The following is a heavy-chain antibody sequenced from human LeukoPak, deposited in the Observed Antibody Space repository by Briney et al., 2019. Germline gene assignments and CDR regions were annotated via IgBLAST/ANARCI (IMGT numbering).Heavy chain of an antibody. CDR2: INHSGST. CDR3: ARGRSGSRANFDY. Sequence: SETLSLTCAVYGGSFSGYYWSWIRQPPGKGLEWIGEINHSGSTNYNPSFKSRVTISVDTSKNQFSLKLSSVTAADTAVYYCARGRSGSRANFDYWGQGTLVTVSS. CDR1: GGSFSGYY. V-gene: IGHV4-34*01. J-gene: IGHJ4*02. D-gene: IGHD3-3*01.